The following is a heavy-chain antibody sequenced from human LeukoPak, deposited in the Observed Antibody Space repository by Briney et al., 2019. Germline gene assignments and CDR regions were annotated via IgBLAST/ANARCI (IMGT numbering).Heavy chain of an antibody. CDR3: TRDRWGKYYFDY. CDR1: GFTFSSYS. V-gene: IGHV3-48*04. D-gene: IGHD7-27*01. Sequence: GGSLRLSCAASGFTFSSYSMNWVRQAPGKGLEWVSYISSSGTTIYYADSVKGRFTISRDNAKNSLYLQMNNLRAEDTAVYYCTRDRWGKYYFDYWGQGTLVTVSS. CDR2: ISSSGTTI. J-gene: IGHJ4*02.